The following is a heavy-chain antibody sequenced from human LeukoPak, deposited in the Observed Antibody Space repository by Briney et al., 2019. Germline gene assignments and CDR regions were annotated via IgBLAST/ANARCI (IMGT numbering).Heavy chain of an antibody. CDR1: GYSFTSYW. CDR2: IYPGDSDT. CDR3: ARRAAAGLNYYYYGMDV. Sequence: GESLKISCKGSGYSFTSYWIGWVRPMPGKGLEWMGIIYPGDSDTRYSPSFQGQVTISADKSISTAYLQWSSLKASDTAMYYCARRAAAGLNYYYYGMDVWGQGTTVTVSS. J-gene: IGHJ6*02. D-gene: IGHD6-13*01. V-gene: IGHV5-51*01.